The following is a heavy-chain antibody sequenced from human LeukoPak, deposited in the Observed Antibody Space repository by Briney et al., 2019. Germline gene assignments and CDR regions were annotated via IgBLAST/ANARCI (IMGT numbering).Heavy chain of an antibody. CDR2: IRYDGSNE. Sequence: GGSRRLSCAASGFSFSGYGMHWVRQAPGKGLEWVAFIRYDGSNEYYADSVKGRFTISRDKSKNTLSLQMNGLRVEDTAVYYCAKVMPPGRIRFYSYYMDVWGKGTTVTVS. CDR1: GFSFSGYG. V-gene: IGHV3-30*02. J-gene: IGHJ6*03. CDR3: AKVMPPGRIRFYSYYMDV. D-gene: IGHD2-15*01.